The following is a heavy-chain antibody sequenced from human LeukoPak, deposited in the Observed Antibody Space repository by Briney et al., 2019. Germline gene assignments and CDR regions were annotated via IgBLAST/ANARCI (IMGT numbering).Heavy chain of an antibody. D-gene: IGHD2-8*01. J-gene: IGHJ5*02. V-gene: IGHV1-2*02. Sequence: ASVKVSCKASGYTFTGYYMHWVRQAPGQGLEWMGWINPNSGGTNYAQKFQGRVTMTRDTSISTAYMELSRLRSDDTAVYYCARDLGRYCTNGVCSLNWFDPWGQGTLVTVSS. CDR3: ARDLGRYCTNGVCSLNWFDP. CDR1: GYTFTGYY. CDR2: INPNSGGT.